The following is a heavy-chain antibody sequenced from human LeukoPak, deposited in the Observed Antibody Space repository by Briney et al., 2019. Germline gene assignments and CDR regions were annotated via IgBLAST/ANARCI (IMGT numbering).Heavy chain of an antibody. D-gene: IGHD1-26*01. J-gene: IGHJ4*02. CDR3: ARDGGKGPYFDF. Sequence: SETLSLTCTVSGGSISSYYWSWIRQPPGKGLEWIGYIYYSGSTNYNPSLKSRVTISVDTSKNQFSLKVSSVTAADTAVYYCARDGGKGPYFDFWDQGTLVTVSS. CDR1: GGSISSYY. V-gene: IGHV4-59*01. CDR2: IYYSGST.